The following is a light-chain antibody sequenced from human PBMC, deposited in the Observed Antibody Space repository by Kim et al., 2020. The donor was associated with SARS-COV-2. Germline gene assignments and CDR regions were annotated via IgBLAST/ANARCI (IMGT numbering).Light chain of an antibody. CDR3: QQYYSTPYT. J-gene: IGKJ2*01. Sequence: RATINCKSSQSVLYSSNNQNYLAWYQQKPGQPPKLLIYWASTREYGVPDRFSGSGSGTDFTLTISSLQAEDVAVYYCQQYYSTPYTFGRGTKLEI. CDR1: QSVLYSSNNQNY. V-gene: IGKV4-1*01. CDR2: WAS.